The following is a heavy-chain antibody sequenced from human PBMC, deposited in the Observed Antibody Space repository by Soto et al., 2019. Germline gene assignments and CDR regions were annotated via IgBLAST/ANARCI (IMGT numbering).Heavy chain of an antibody. CDR3: ARLSDYGDYEAFDI. V-gene: IGHV4-39*02. CDR2: IHYRGST. D-gene: IGHD4-17*01. Sequence: PSETLSLTCTVSGDSMTSSSYYWGWVRQTPGKGLEYIGSIHYRGSTWYNASLKSRVTISVDTSKNHFSRRLSSVTAADTAMYYCARLSDYGDYEAFDIWGQGTMVTVSS. CDR1: GDSMTSSSYY. J-gene: IGHJ3*02.